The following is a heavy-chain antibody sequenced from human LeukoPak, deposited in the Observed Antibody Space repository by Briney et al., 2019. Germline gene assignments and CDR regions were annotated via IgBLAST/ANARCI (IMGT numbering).Heavy chain of an antibody. CDR2: IIPIFGTA. Sequence: ASVKVSCKVSGYTFTSYGISWVRQAPGQGLEWMGGIIPIFGTANYAQKFQGRVTITADESTSTAYMELSSLRSEDTAVYYCARGGEIGYCSGGSCYCYWGQGTLVTVSS. CDR3: ARGGEIGYCSGGSCYCY. CDR1: GYTFTSYG. V-gene: IGHV1-69*13. D-gene: IGHD2-15*01. J-gene: IGHJ4*02.